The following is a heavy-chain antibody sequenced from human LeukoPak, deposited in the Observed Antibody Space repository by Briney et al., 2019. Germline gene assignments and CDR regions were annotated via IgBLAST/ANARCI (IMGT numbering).Heavy chain of an antibody. V-gene: IGHV1-2*02. D-gene: IGHD2-2*01. J-gene: IGHJ6*02. CDR1: GYTFTDYY. CDR3: ARGSGIVVVPAATNRAMDV. Sequence: GASVKVSCKASGYTFTDYYMHWVRQAPGQGLEWMGWINPDSGGTNYAQKFQGRVTMTRDTSISTAYMELSRLRSDDTAVYYCARGSGIVVVPAATNRAMDVWGQGTTVTVSS. CDR2: INPDSGGT.